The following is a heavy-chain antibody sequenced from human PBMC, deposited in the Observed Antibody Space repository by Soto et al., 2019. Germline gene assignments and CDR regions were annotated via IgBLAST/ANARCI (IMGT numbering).Heavy chain of an antibody. Sequence: VVSVKISCSGSGDSFTSYWIGWGRQMPGKGLEWMGIIYPGDSDTRYSPSFQGQVTISADKSISTAYLQWSSLKASDTAMYYCARKDIIAFDIWGQGTMVTVSS. CDR2: IYPGDSDT. J-gene: IGHJ3*02. CDR1: GDSFTSYW. V-gene: IGHV5-51*01. D-gene: IGHD2-15*01. CDR3: ARKDIIAFDI.